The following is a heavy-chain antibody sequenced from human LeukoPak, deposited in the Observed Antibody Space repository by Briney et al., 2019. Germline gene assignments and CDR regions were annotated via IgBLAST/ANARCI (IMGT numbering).Heavy chain of an antibody. CDR1: GGTFGSYA. J-gene: IGHJ6*02. Sequence: SVKVSCKASGGTFGSYAISWVRQAPGQGLEWMGGIIPIFGTANYAQKFQGRVTITADESTSTAYMELSSLRSEDTAVYYCARENVVAAYYYYYGMDVWGQGTAVTVSS. CDR2: IIPIFGTA. V-gene: IGHV1-69*13. CDR3: ARENVVAAYYYYYGMDV. D-gene: IGHD5-12*01.